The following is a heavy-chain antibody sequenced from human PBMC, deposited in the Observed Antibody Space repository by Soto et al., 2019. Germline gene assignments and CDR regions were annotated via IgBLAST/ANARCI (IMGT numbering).Heavy chain of an antibody. CDR1: GFTFSDYY. Sequence: GGSLRLSCAASGFTFSDYYMSWIRQAPGKGLEWVSYISSSGSTIYYADSVKGRFTISRENAKNSLYLQMHSLRAKDTAGYYCARILYSSGWSVIYYFDYWGQGTLVTVSS. CDR3: ARILYSSGWSVIYYFDY. D-gene: IGHD6-19*01. CDR2: ISSSGSTI. V-gene: IGHV3-11*01. J-gene: IGHJ4*02.